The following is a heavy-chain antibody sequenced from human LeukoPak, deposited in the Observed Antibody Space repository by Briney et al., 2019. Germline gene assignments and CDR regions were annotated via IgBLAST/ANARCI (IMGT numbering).Heavy chain of an antibody. CDR1: GYTLTELS. CDR2: FDPEDGET. D-gene: IGHD2-2*01. V-gene: IGHV1-24*01. CDR3: ATEGYCSSTSCFEMGY. J-gene: IGHJ4*02. Sequence: AASVKVSCKVSGYTLTELSMHWVRQAPGKGLEWMGGFDPEDGETIYAQKFQGRVTMTEDTSTDTAYMELSSLRSEDTAVYYCATEGYCSSTSCFEMGYWGQGTLVTVSS.